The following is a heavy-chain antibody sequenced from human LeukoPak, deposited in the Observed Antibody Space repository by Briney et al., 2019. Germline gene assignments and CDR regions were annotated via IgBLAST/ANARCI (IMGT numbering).Heavy chain of an antibody. J-gene: IGHJ4*02. D-gene: IGHD1-1*01. CDR2: IILMFGTT. CDR1: GGTFRSAA. CDR3: TRDEYKGSATFNY. V-gene: IGHV1-69*13. Sequence: PMASVKVSCKASGGTFRSAAMSWVRQAPGQGLEWVGHIILMFGTTTYAQNFQGRVTISADESTTTVYMKLTRLTSDDTAIYYCTRDEYKGSATFNYWGQGTQVIVSS.